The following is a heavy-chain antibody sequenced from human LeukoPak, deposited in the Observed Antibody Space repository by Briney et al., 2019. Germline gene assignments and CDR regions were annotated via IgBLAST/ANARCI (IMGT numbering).Heavy chain of an antibody. CDR1: GGSISSYY. V-gene: IGHV4-59*01. CDR2: IYYSGST. D-gene: IGHD6-13*01. CDR3: ARAGSSWYVRFDP. J-gene: IGHJ5*02. Sequence: KPSETLSLTCTVSGGSISSYYWSWIRQPPGKGLEWIGYIYYSGSTYYNPSLKSRVTISVDTSKNQFSLKLSSVTAADTAVYYCARAGSSWYVRFDPWGQGTLVTVSS.